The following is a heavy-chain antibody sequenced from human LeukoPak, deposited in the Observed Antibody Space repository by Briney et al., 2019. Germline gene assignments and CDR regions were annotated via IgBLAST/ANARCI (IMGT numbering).Heavy chain of an antibody. J-gene: IGHJ4*02. CDR1: GGSINSGDY. Sequence: PSETLSLTCTVSGGSINSGDYWGWIRQPPGKGLEWIGKIYQTGTTYYNPSLKSRVTISVDTSKSQFYLEVTSVTAADTAVYYCARVPGVGGGYWGQGTLVTVSS. CDR2: IYQTGTT. V-gene: IGHV4-38-2*02. D-gene: IGHD4-23*01. CDR3: ARVPGVGGGY.